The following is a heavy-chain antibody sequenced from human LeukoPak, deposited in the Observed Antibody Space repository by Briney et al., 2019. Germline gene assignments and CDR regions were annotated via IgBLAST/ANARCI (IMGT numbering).Heavy chain of an antibody. CDR3: AKDAAAALRVNWFDP. J-gene: IGHJ5*02. D-gene: IGHD6-13*01. Sequence: GGSLRLSCAASGFTFSSYAMSWVRQAPGKGLEWVSAISGSGGSTYYADSVKGRFTISRDNSKNALYLQMNSLRAEDTAVYYCAKDAAAALRVNWFDPWGQGTLVTVSS. CDR1: GFTFSSYA. V-gene: IGHV3-23*01. CDR2: ISGSGGST.